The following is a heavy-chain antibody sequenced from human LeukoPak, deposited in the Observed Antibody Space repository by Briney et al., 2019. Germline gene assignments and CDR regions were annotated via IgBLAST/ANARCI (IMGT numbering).Heavy chain of an antibody. CDR2: IKQDGSEK. Sequence: PGGSLRLSCAASGFTFSDYYMSWVRQAPGKGLEWVANIKQDGSEKYYVDSVKGRFTISRDNAKNSLYLQMNSLRAEDTAVYYCARADDSEEGFDYWGQGTLVTVSS. J-gene: IGHJ4*02. CDR3: ARADDSEEGFDY. D-gene: IGHD3-16*01. CDR1: GFTFSDYY. V-gene: IGHV3-7*01.